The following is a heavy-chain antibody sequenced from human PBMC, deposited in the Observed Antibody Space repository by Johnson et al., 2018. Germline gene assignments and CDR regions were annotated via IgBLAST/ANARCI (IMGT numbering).Heavy chain of an antibody. D-gene: IGHD6-19*01. Sequence: VQLQESGGGLVQPGGSLRLSCAASGFTFSSYYMNWVRQAPGKGLEWVSSITHTSSHKFYAGSIRGRFTISRDNAKNSLYLEMSSLRVEDTAVYYWARLEHEALAGTANDYWGQGTLVTVSP. V-gene: IGHV3-21*01. J-gene: IGHJ4*02. CDR3: ARLEHEALAGTANDY. CDR1: GFTFSSYY. CDR2: ITHTSSHK.